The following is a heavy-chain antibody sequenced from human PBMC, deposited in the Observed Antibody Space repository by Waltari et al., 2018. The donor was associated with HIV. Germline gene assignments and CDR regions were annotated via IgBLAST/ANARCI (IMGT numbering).Heavy chain of an antibody. CDR1: GFTFRTYH. CDR3: ARDKAVIQPDAFDI. Sequence: EVQLVESRGGLVQPGGSLRLSWSASGFTFRTYHMNWVRQAPGKGLEWVSYISSSSTTIYYADSVKGRFTISRDNAKNLLYLQMNSLRAEDTAVYYCARDKAVIQPDAFDIWGQGTMVTVSS. V-gene: IGHV3-48*04. D-gene: IGHD2-21*01. J-gene: IGHJ3*02. CDR2: ISSSSTTI.